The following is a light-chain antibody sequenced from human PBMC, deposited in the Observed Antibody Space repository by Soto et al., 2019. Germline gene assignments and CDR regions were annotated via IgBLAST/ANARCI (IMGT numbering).Light chain of an antibody. CDR1: SSDVGSYNF. J-gene: IGLJ3*02. V-gene: IGLV2-14*01. CDR2: EVN. CDR3: TSYTTSTPGV. Sequence: QSALTQPASVSGSPGQSITISCTGTSSDVGSYNFVSWYQQHPGKGPKLMIYEVNNRPSGVSYRFSGSQSGNTAPLTISGLQAEDEADYYCTSYTTSTPGVFGGGTKLTVL.